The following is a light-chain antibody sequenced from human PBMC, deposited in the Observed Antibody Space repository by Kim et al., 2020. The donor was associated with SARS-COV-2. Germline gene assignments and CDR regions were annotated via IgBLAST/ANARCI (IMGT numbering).Light chain of an antibody. CDR2: AAS. V-gene: IGKV3-15*01. J-gene: IGKJ1*01. CDR3: QQYTNWPQT. CDR1: QRVSSN. Sequence: VSPGESATLSCRASQRVSSNLAWYQQKPGQAPRLLVYAASTRATDIPARFSGSGSGTEFTLTISSLQSEDVAIYYCQQYTNWPQTFGQGTKVDIK.